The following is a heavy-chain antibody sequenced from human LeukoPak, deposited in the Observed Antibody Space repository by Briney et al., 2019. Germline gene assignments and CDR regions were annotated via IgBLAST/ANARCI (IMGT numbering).Heavy chain of an antibody. Sequence: ASVKVSCKASGYTFTGYYMHWVRQAPGQGLEWMGWISAYNGNTNYAQKLQGRVTMTTDTSTSTAYMELRSLRSDDTAVYYCARGPPGSEGTFAFDIWGQGTMVTVSS. CDR2: ISAYNGNT. CDR1: GYTFTGYY. J-gene: IGHJ3*02. D-gene: IGHD1-14*01. CDR3: ARGPPGSEGTFAFDI. V-gene: IGHV1-18*04.